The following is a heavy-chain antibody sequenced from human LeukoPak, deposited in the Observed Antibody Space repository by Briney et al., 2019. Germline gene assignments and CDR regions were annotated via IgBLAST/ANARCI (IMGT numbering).Heavy chain of an antibody. CDR1: GLTFSNYA. D-gene: IGHD3-22*01. CDR3: ANPMQHSRIGYGEIRNFDF. J-gene: IGHJ4*02. Sequence: GGSLRLSCAVSGLTFSNYAMGWVRQAPGKGLEWVSGITGTGAETYYADSVKGRFTISRDNSKDTLYLQMDSLTAEDTAVYYFANPMQHSRIGYGEIRNFDFWGQGTPVTVSS. CDR2: ITGTGAET. V-gene: IGHV3-23*01.